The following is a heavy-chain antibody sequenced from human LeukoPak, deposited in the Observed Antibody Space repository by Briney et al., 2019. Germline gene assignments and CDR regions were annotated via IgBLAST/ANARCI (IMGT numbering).Heavy chain of an antibody. J-gene: IGHJ4*02. CDR3: AGVDTAMVTDY. D-gene: IGHD5-18*01. CDR1: GFNFSSYW. Sequence: GGSPRLSCAASGFNFSSYWMSWVRQAPGKGLERVANINQDGSGKYYVDSVTGRFTISRENAKNSRYSQMNSLRAEDTAVYYCAGVDTAMVTDYWGQGTLVTVSS. V-gene: IGHV3-7*04. CDR2: INQDGSGK.